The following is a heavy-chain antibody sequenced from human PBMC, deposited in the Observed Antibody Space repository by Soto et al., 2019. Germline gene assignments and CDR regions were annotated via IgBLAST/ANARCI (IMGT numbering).Heavy chain of an antibody. CDR3: VTGYHSDY. V-gene: IGHV3-7*03. Sequence: GGSLRLCCAASGISTSSYWMGWVRQAPGRGLEWVASIKNDGSEKYYMDSLKGRFTISRDNALNSLYLQMNSLRAEDTAVYFCVTGYHSDYWGQGTLVTVSS. CDR2: IKNDGSEK. D-gene: IGHD5-18*01. CDR1: GISTSSYW. J-gene: IGHJ4*02.